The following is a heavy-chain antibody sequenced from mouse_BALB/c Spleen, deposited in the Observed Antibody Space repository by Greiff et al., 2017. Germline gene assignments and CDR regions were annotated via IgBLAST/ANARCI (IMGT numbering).Heavy chain of an antibody. J-gene: IGHJ4*01. CDR2: ISSGSSTI. D-gene: IGHD1-2*01. V-gene: IGHV5-17*02. CDR3: ARSGYVGYYAMDY. Sequence: DVQLVESGGGLVQPGGSRKLSCAASGFTFSSFGMHWVRQAPEKGLEWVAYISSGSSTIYYADTVKGRFTISRDNPKNTLFLQMTSLRSEDTAMYYCARSGYVGYYAMDYWGQGTSVTVSS. CDR1: GFTFSSFG.